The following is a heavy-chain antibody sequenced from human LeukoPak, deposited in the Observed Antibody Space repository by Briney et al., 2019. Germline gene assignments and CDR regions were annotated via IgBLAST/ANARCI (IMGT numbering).Heavy chain of an antibody. CDR3: AREMSCSGGSCYSGIDY. D-gene: IGHD2-15*01. J-gene: IGHJ4*02. V-gene: IGHV3-20*04. Sequence: GGSLRLSCAASGFTFSSYGMSWVRQAPGKGLEWVSGINWNGGSTGYADSVKGRFTISRDNAKNSLYLQMNSLRAEDTALYYCAREMSCSGGSCYSGIDYWGQGTLVTVSS. CDR2: INWNGGST. CDR1: GFTFSSYG.